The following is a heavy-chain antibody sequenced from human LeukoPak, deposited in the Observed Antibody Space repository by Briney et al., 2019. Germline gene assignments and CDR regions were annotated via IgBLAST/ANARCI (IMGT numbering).Heavy chain of an antibody. CDR1: GFTFSSYA. CDR2: ISGSGGST. J-gene: IGHJ4*02. D-gene: IGHD2-8*02. CDR3: AKTTCGVCYTYFDY. V-gene: IGHV3-23*01. Sequence: GGSLRLSCAASGFTFSSYAMSWVRQAPGKGLEWVSAISGSGGSTYYADSVKGRFTISRDNSKNTLYLQMDSLRAEDTAVYYCAKTTCGVCYTYFDYWGQGTLVTVSS.